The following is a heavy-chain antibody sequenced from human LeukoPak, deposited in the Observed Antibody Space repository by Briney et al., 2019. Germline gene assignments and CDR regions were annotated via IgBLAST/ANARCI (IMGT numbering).Heavy chain of an antibody. Sequence: ASVKVSCKASGGTFSSYAISWARQAPGQGLEWMGWISAYNGNTNYAQKLQGRVTMTTDTSTSTAYMELRSLRSDDTAVYYCARVWMAAEDYWGQGTLVTVSS. V-gene: IGHV1-18*01. D-gene: IGHD6-25*01. CDR1: GGTFSSYA. CDR2: ISAYNGNT. J-gene: IGHJ4*02. CDR3: ARVWMAAEDY.